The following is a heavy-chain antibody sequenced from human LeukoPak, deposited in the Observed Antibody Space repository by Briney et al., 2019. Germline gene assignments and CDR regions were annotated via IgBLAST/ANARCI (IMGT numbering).Heavy chain of an antibody. Sequence: PGGSLRLSCSASGLTFGDYLMSWIRQAPGKGLEWVSYIGTSGSSQYYTDSVQGRFTISRDNAKNSLYLQMDSLRVEDTAVYYCARASYNWNWGQGVLVTVSS. D-gene: IGHD1-20*01. V-gene: IGHV3-11*01. CDR3: ARASYNWN. CDR2: IGTSGSSQ. CDR1: GLTFGDYL. J-gene: IGHJ4*02.